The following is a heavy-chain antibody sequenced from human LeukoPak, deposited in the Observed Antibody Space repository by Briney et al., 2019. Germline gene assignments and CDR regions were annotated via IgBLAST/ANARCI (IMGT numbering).Heavy chain of an antibody. CDR2: INPNSGGT. Sequence: ASVKGSCKASGGTFISYAISWVRQAPGQGLEWMGWINPNSGGTNYAQKFQGRVTMTRDTSISTAYMELSRLRSDDTAVYYCARDHEYQLLSGSYDPWGQGTLVTVSS. J-gene: IGHJ5*02. CDR3: ARDHEYQLLSGSYDP. D-gene: IGHD2-2*01. V-gene: IGHV1-2*02. CDR1: GGTFISYA.